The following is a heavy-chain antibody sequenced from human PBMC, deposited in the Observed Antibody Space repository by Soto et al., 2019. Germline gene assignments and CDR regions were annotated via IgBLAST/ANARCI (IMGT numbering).Heavy chain of an antibody. Sequence: SETLSLTCTVSGGSISSGDYYWSWIRQPPGKGLEWIGYIYYSGSTYYNPSLKSRVTISVDTSKNQFSLKLSSVTAADTAVYYCARVLNYDYVWGSYRYKGGDAFDIWGQGTMVTVSS. CDR3: ARVLNYDYVWGSYRYKGGDAFDI. V-gene: IGHV4-30-4*01. J-gene: IGHJ3*02. CDR2: IYYSGST. CDR1: GGSISSGDYY. D-gene: IGHD3-16*02.